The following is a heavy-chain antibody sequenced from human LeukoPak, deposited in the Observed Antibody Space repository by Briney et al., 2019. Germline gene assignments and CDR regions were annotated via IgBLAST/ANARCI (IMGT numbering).Heavy chain of an antibody. CDR3: ARGRRGDYVNYYYGMDV. Sequence: SETLSLTCAVYGGSFSGYYWSWIRQPPGKGLEWIGEINHSGSTNYNPSLKSRVTISVDTSKNQFSLKLSSVTAADTAVYYCARGRRGDYVNYYYGMDVWGQGTTVTVSS. CDR1: GGSFSGYY. V-gene: IGHV4-34*01. J-gene: IGHJ6*02. CDR2: INHSGST. D-gene: IGHD4-17*01.